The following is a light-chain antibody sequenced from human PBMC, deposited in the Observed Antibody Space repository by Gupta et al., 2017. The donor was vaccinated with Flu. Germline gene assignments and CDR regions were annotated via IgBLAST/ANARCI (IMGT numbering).Light chain of an antibody. V-gene: IGLV2-14*01. CDR3: SSSRSSSTSFF. J-gene: IGLJ1*01. CDR2: GVN. Sequence: QSALTQPASVSGSPGQSIAISCTGTTSDVGANNYVSWYQQHPGKAPKVMIYGVNNRLSGVSDRCSGSKSGNTASLTITGLQAEDEADYYCSSSRSSSTSFFFGTGTKVTVL. CDR1: TSDVGANNY.